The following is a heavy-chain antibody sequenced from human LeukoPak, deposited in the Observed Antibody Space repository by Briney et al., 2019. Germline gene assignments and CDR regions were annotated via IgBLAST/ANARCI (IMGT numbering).Heavy chain of an antibody. D-gene: IGHD3-10*01. CDR3: ARVTASYGSGRRHNYYYYYMDV. CDR1: GGSISSSSYY. J-gene: IGHJ6*03. Sequence: SETLSLTCTVSGGSISSSSYYWGWIRQPPGKGLEWIGYIHYSGSTNYSPSLKSRVTISVDMSKNQFSLKLSSVTAADTAVYCCARVTASYGSGRRHNYYYYYMDVWGKGTTVTISS. CDR2: IHYSGST. V-gene: IGHV4-61*05.